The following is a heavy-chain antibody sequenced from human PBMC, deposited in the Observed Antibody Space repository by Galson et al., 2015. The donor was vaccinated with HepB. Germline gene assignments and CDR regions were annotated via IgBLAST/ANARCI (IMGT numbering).Heavy chain of an antibody. CDR2: ISAYNGNT. J-gene: IGHJ6*03. V-gene: IGHV1-18*01. CDR3: ARGGRSGYYPPYYYYYMDV. D-gene: IGHD3-3*01. CDR1: GYTFTSYG. Sequence: SVKVSCKASGYTFTSYGISWVRQAPGQGLEWMGWISAYNGNTNYAQKLQGRVTMTTDTSTSTAYMELRSLRSDDTAVYYCARGGRSGYYPPYYYYYMDVWGKGTTVTVSS.